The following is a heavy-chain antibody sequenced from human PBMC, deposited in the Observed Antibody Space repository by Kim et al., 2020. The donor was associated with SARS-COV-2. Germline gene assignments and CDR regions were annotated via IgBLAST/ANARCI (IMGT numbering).Heavy chain of an antibody. J-gene: IGHJ4*02. Sequence: TYAPEFQGRVTVTRDTSINTAYMELTRLTSDDTAVYYCAREVQHNNSFDYWGQGTLVTVSS. CDR3: AREVQHNNSFDY. V-gene: IGHV1-2*02.